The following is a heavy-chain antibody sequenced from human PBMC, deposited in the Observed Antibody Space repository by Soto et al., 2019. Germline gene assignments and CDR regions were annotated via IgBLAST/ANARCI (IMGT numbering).Heavy chain of an antibody. J-gene: IGHJ4*02. CDR3: ARTSDSSGWSFDY. Sequence: EVQLVESGGGLVKPGGSLRLSCAASGFTFSSYSMNWVRQAPGKGLECVSSISSSSSYIYYADSVKGRFTISRDNAKNSLYLQMNSLRAEDTAVYYCARTSDSSGWSFDYWGQGTLVTVSS. CDR2: ISSSSSYI. D-gene: IGHD6-19*01. CDR1: GFTFSSYS. V-gene: IGHV3-21*01.